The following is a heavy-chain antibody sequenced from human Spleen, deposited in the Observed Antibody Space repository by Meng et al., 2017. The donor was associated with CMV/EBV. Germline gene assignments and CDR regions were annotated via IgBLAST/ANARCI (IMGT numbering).Heavy chain of an antibody. CDR3: TRFLEWLLNFDS. Sequence: GESLKISCAASGFTFSSYSMNWVRQAPGKGLEWVGFIRGKAYGGAIEIAASVKGRFNMSRDDSRSIAYLQMNSLKTEDTAVYYCTRFLEWLLNFDSWGQGTLVTVSS. V-gene: IGHV3-49*04. J-gene: IGHJ5*01. D-gene: IGHD3-3*01. CDR1: GFTFSSYS. CDR2: IRGKAYGGAI.